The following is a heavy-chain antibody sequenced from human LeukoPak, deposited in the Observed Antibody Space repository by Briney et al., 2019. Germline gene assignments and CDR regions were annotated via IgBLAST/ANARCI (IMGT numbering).Heavy chain of an antibody. Sequence: GGSLRLSCAASGFTFSMYTMSWVRQAPGKGLEWISTINSHADSTYYADSVKGRFTISRDNSKNTLFLQMNSLRAEDTAVYYCAKGTVTNPLIDYWGQGTLVTVSS. CDR1: GFTFSMYT. V-gene: IGHV3-23*01. CDR3: AKGTVTNPLIDY. CDR2: INSHADST. J-gene: IGHJ4*02. D-gene: IGHD4-17*01.